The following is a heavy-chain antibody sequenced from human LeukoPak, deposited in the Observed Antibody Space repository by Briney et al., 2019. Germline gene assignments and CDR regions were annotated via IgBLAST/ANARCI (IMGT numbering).Heavy chain of an antibody. CDR2: ISYDGSYQ. CDR1: GFTFSAYG. D-gene: IGHD5-24*01. J-gene: IGHJ4*02. Sequence: GGSLRLSCAVSGFTFSAYGMHWVRQAPGKGLEWVAVISYDGSYQAYADSVKGRFTVSRDSSKNTLYLQLNSLRPEDTGLYYCARERRRDGYNYKDYWGQGTRVSVSS. V-gene: IGHV3-30*04. CDR3: ARERRRDGYNYKDY.